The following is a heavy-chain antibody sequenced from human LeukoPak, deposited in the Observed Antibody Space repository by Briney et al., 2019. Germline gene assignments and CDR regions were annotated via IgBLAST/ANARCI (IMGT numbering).Heavy chain of an antibody. CDR1: GFTLSSYA. Sequence: PGGSLRLSCEASGFTLSSYAMSWVRQAPGKGLEWVSVISGSSGTTYHADSVKGRLTISRDKSKNTLYLQMNSLRAEDTAVYYCAKGIIAVAGTGAFGYWGQGTLVIVSS. J-gene: IGHJ4*02. V-gene: IGHV3-23*01. CDR2: ISGSSGTT. D-gene: IGHD6-19*01. CDR3: AKGIIAVAGTGAFGY.